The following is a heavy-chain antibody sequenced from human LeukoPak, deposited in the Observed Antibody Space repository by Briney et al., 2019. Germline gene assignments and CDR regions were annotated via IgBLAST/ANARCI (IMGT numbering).Heavy chain of an antibody. J-gene: IGHJ6*03. Sequence: ASMKVSCKASGYTFTGYYMHWVRQAPGQGLEWMGWIKPDSGDTEYAQKFQGRVTMTRDTSISTAYMELRRLRSDDTAVYYCAKTTVTSEEYSYYYMDVWGKGTTVTVSS. CDR1: GYTFTGYY. V-gene: IGHV1-2*02. CDR2: IKPDSGDT. CDR3: AKTTVTSEEYSYYYMDV. D-gene: IGHD4-17*01.